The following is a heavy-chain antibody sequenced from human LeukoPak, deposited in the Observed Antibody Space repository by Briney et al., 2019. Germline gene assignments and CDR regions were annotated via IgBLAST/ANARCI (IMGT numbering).Heavy chain of an antibody. D-gene: IGHD3-10*01. CDR2: IYHSGST. Sequence: PSETLSLTCAVSGGSISSSNWWSWVRQPPGKGLEWIGEIYHSGSTNYNLSLKSRVTISVDKSKNQFSLKLSSVTAADTAVYYCARGWGEFGESYYFDYWGQGTLVTVSS. CDR1: GGSISSSNW. J-gene: IGHJ4*02. CDR3: ARGWGEFGESYYFDY. V-gene: IGHV4-4*02.